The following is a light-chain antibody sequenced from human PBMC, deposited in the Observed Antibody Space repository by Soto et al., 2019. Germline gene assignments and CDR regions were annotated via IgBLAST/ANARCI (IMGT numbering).Light chain of an antibody. CDR2: GAS. CDR1: QSVSSSY. Sequence: EIVLTQSPGTLSLSPGERATLSCSASQSVSSSYLAWYQQKPGQAPGLLIYGASSRATGIPDTFSGSGSGTDFTLTISRLEPEDFAVYYCQQYGSSPRTFGQGTKVEIK. V-gene: IGKV3-20*01. CDR3: QQYGSSPRT. J-gene: IGKJ1*01.